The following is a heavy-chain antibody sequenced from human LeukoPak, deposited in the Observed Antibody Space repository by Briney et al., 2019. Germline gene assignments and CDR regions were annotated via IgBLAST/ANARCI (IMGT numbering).Heavy chain of an antibody. J-gene: IGHJ3*02. Sequence: SGGSLRLSCAASGFTFDDYAMHWVRQAPGRGLEWVSSISWSGEDIDYADSVKGRLIISRDNPKNSLYLQMNSLKLEDTALYYCAKSQFDSSGLHAFDRWGQGTLVTVSS. CDR3: AKSQFDSSGLHAFDR. CDR2: ISWSGEDI. V-gene: IGHV3-9*01. CDR1: GFTFDDYA. D-gene: IGHD3-22*01.